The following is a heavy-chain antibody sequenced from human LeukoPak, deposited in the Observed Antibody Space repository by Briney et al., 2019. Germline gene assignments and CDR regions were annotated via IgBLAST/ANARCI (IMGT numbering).Heavy chain of an antibody. V-gene: IGHV3-73*01. Sequence: AGGSLRLSCAASGFTFSGSAMHWVRQASGKRLEWVGRIRSKANSYATAYSASVKGMFTISRDDSKNTAYLQMNSLKAEDTAVYYCTTRGSGYSSSLDYWGQGTLVTVSS. CDR3: TTRGSGYSSSLDY. CDR1: GFTFSGSA. D-gene: IGHD6-13*01. J-gene: IGHJ4*02. CDR2: IRSKANSYAT.